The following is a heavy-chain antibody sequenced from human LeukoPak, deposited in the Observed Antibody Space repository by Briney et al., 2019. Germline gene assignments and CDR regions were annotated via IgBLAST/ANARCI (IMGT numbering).Heavy chain of an antibody. V-gene: IGHV3-7*04. D-gene: IGHD2-15*01. CDR2: IKQDGSDK. Sequence: SGGSLRLSCAASGFIFSSYWMSWVRQAPGQGLEWVATIKQDGSDKYYVDSVKGRFTISRDNAKNSLYLQMNRLRAEDTAVYYCARGWWYSSGYYCDYWGQGTLVTVSS. CDR1: GFIFSSYW. J-gene: IGHJ4*02. CDR3: ARGWWYSSGYYCDY.